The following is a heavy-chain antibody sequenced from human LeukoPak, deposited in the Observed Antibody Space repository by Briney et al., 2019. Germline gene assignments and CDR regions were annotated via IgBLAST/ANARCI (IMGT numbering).Heavy chain of an antibody. CDR1: GFTFSNYW. Sequence: GGSLRLSCAASGFTFSNYWMHWVRQVPGKGLVWVSRINDDGSATFYADSVKGRFTISRDDAKNTLFLQMSSLRAEDTAVYFCAREILAPGKTHDYWGQGTLVTVSS. V-gene: IGHV3-74*01. CDR3: AREILAPGKTHDY. CDR2: INDDGSAT. J-gene: IGHJ4*02.